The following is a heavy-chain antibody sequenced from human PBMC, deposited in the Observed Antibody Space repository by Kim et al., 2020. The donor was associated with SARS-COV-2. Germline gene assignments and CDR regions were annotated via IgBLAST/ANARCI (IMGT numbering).Heavy chain of an antibody. Sequence: ASVKVSCKASGKTFTTYAMHWVRQAPGQSPEWMGWINGDTGNTKYSQKFQDRVTITRDTSASIAYMELSSLRSEDTAVYYCARDLIAVSGRQVGFGYWGQGTPVTVSS. V-gene: IGHV1-3*01. D-gene: IGHD6-19*01. CDR2: INGDTGNT. CDR3: ARDLIAVSGRQVGFGY. CDR1: GKTFTTYA. J-gene: IGHJ4*02.